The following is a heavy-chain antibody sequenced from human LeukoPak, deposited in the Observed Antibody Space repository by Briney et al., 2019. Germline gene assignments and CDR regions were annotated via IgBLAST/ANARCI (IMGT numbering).Heavy chain of an antibody. D-gene: IGHD2-2*01. CDR1: GGSISSSSYY. V-gene: IGHV4-39*01. CDR2: IYYSGST. J-gene: IGHJ5*02. Sequence: SETLSLTCTVSGGSISSSSYYWGWIRQPPGKGLEWIGSIYYSGSTYYNPSLKSRVTISVDTSKNQFSLKLSSVTAADTAVYYCARVVPAAFWFDPWGQGTLDTVSS. CDR3: ARVVPAAFWFDP.